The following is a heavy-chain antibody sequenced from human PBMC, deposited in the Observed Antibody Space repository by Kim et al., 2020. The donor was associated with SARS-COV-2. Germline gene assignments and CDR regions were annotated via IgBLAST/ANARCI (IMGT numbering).Heavy chain of an antibody. Sequence: SETLSLTCNVSGGSISSYYWSWIRQPPGKGLEWIGYIYYSGNTNYNPSLKSRATISIDTSKNQFSLRPISVTAADTAAYYCARGGGSGFYYGWGQGALVT. CDR2: IYYSGNT. CDR1: GGSISSYY. CDR3: ARGGGSGFYYG. V-gene: IGHV4-59*01. J-gene: IGHJ4*02. D-gene: IGHD3-22*01.